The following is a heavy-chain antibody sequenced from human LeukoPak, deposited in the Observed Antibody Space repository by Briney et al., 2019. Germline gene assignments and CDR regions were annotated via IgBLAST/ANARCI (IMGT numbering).Heavy chain of an antibody. CDR2: IYPGDSET. CDR1: GYSFTSNW. Sequence: GESLKISCKGSGYSFTSNWIGWVRQMPGKGLEWMGIIYPGDSETTYSPSFQGQVTISADKSITTAYLQWDSLKASDTAMYYCARRCMSGYCSSGGPMDDYWGQGTLVTVSS. CDR3: ARRCMSGYCSSGGPMDDY. J-gene: IGHJ4*02. V-gene: IGHV5-51*01. D-gene: IGHD2-15*01.